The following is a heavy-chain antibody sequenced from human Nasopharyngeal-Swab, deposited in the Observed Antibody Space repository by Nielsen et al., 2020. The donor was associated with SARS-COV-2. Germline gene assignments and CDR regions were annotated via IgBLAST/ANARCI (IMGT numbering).Heavy chain of an antibody. D-gene: IGHD4-17*01. J-gene: IGHJ4*02. Sequence: GGSLRLSCAASGFTFSSFGMPFFLPSPAKGLDWVAFIAHDASNEYYGDSVKGRFSISRDSSKNTLYLQMDSLRGEDTAVYYCARDAPAHYGAFYWGRGTLVTVSS. CDR2: IAHDASNE. CDR3: ARDAPAHYGAFY. V-gene: IGHV3-30*03. CDR1: GFTFSSFG.